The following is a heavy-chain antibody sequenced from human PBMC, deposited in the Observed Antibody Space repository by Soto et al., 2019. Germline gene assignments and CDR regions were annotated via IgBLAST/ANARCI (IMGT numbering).Heavy chain of an antibody. CDR3: ARQSPGSGGSCYDY. V-gene: IGHV4-59*08. D-gene: IGHD2-15*01. CDR1: GGSISSYY. Sequence: SETLSLTFTVSGGSISSYYWRWIRQPPGKGLEWIGYIYYSGSTNYNPSLKSRVTISVDTSKNQFSLKLSSVTAADTAVNFCARQSPGSGGSCYDYWGQGTLVTVSS. CDR2: IYYSGST. J-gene: IGHJ4*02.